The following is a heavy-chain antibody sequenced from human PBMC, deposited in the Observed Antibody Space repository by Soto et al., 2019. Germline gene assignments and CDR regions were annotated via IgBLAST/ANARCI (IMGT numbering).Heavy chain of an antibody. Sequence: GGSLRLSCAASGFTFDDYAMHWVRQAPGKGLEWVSGISWNSGSIGYADSVKGRFTISRDNAKNSLYLQMNSLRAEDTALYYCAKDKSSGWGSGAFDIWGQGTMVTVSS. D-gene: IGHD6-19*01. V-gene: IGHV3-9*01. CDR3: AKDKSSGWGSGAFDI. CDR2: ISWNSGSI. CDR1: GFTFDDYA. J-gene: IGHJ3*02.